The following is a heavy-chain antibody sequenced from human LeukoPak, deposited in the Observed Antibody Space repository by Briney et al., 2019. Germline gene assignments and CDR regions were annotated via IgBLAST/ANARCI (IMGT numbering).Heavy chain of an antibody. J-gene: IGHJ4*02. CDR3: AREGAGDNYFDC. V-gene: IGHV3-21*01. D-gene: IGHD7-27*01. Sequence: GGSLRLSCAASGFTFSSYSMNWVRQAPGKGLEWVSSISSSSSYIYYADSVKGRFTISRDNAKNSLYLQMNSLRAEDTAVYYCAREGAGDNYFDCWGQGTLVTVSS. CDR1: GFTFSSYS. CDR2: ISSSSSYI.